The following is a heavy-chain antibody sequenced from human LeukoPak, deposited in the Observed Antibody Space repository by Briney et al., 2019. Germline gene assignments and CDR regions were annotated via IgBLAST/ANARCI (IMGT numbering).Heavy chain of an antibody. V-gene: IGHV1-69*13. J-gene: IGHJ4*02. D-gene: IGHD3-22*01. CDR3: ARPSNPQYYYDSSGALDY. CDR1: GGTFSSYA. CDR2: IIPIFGTA. Sequence: SVKVSCKASGGTFSSYAISWVRQAPGRGLEWMGGIIPIFGTANYAQKFQGRVTITADESTSTAYMELSSLRSEDTAVYYCARPSNPQYYYDSSGALDYWGQGTLVTVSS.